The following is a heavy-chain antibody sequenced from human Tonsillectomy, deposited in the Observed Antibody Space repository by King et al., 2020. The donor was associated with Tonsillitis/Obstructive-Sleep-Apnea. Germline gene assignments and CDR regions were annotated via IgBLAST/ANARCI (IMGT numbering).Heavy chain of an antibody. V-gene: IGHV1-58*01. CDR3: AADDCSSTSCYAGV. Sequence: QLVQSGPEVKKPGTSVKVSCKASGFTFTSSAVQWVRQARGQRLEWIGWIVVGSGNTNYAQKFQERVTITRDMSTSTAYMELGSLGSEDTAGYYCAADDCSSTSCYAGVWGKGTTVTVSS. D-gene: IGHD2-2*01. CDR2: IVVGSGNT. CDR1: GFTFTSSA. J-gene: IGHJ6*04.